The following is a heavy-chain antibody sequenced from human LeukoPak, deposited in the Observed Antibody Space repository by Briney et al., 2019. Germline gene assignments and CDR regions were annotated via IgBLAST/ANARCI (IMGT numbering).Heavy chain of an antibody. CDR1: RFTFSNYA. D-gene: IGHD6-19*01. V-gene: IGHV3-30-3*01. CDR3: ARDWGRRYSSGWYGDFDY. CDR2: ISYDGSDK. Sequence: GSLRLSCAASRFTFSNYAMHWVRQAPGKGLEWVAVISYDGSDKYYADSVKGRFTISRDNSKNTLYLQMNSLRPEDTAVYYCARDWGRRYSSGWYGDFDYWGQGTLVTVSS. J-gene: IGHJ4*02.